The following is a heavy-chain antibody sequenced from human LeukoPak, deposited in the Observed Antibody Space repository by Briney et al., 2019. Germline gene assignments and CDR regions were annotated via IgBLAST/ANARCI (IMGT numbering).Heavy chain of an antibody. J-gene: IGHJ4*02. CDR2: INHSGST. CDR3: ARGGGGYFDY. Sequence: KPSETLSLTCAVYGGSFSGYYWSWIRQPPGKGLEWIGEINHSGSTNYNPSLKSRVTISVDTSKNQFSLKLSSVTAADTAVYYCARGGGGYFDYWGQGTLVTVSS. V-gene: IGHV4-34*01. CDR1: GGSFSGYY.